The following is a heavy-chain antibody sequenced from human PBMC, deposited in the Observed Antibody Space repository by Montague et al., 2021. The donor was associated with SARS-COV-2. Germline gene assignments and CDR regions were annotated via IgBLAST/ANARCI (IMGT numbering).Heavy chain of an antibody. Sequence: PALVKPTQTLTLTCTFSGFSLSTSGMCVSWVRQPPGKALEWLALIDRDDEYYNTSLKTRLTISKDTSKNQVVLTLTNMDPVYTATYFCARGIGWRSRVTCALWGQGTLVTVSS. CDR2: IDRDDE. V-gene: IGHV2-70*20. D-gene: IGHD1-26*01. CDR3: ARGIGWRSRVTCAL. J-gene: IGHJ4*02. CDR1: GFSLSTSGMC.